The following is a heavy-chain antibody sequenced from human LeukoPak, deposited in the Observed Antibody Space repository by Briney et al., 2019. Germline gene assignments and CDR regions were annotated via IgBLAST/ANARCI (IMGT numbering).Heavy chain of an antibody. V-gene: IGHV4-31*03. Sequence: SETLSLTCTVSGGSISSGGYSWSWIRQHPGKGLEWIGYIYYSGSTYYNPSLKSRVTISVDTSKNQFSLKLSSVTAADTAVYYCARVAYYYYGMDVWGQGTTATVSS. CDR2: IYYSGST. J-gene: IGHJ6*02. CDR1: GGSISSGGYS. CDR3: ARVAYYYYGMDV.